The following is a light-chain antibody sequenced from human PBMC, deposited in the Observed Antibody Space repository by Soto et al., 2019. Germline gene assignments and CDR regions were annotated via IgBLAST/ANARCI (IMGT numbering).Light chain of an antibody. J-gene: IGKJ1*01. CDR2: GAS. Sequence: EIVMTQSPATLSLSPGDRATLSCRASQSVSSNLAWYQQKPGQAPRLLIYGASTRATGIPARFSGSGSGTEFTLTISSLQSEDFAVHYCQQYNNWPPWTFGQGTKVEIK. CDR1: QSVSSN. V-gene: IGKV3-15*01. CDR3: QQYNNWPPWT.